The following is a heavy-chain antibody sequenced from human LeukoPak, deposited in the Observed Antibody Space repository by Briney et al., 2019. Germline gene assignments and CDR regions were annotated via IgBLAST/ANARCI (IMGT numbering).Heavy chain of an antibody. J-gene: IGHJ4*02. Sequence: PSETLSLTCIVSGASVKSDAYYWSWIRQPPGKGLEWIGYMFEGGRTNYNPSLQGRVTISVDTSKNQFSLSVSSVTAADTAVYYCGCLNTDYYDSSGYYNHFWGQGTLVTVSS. CDR1: GASVKSDAYY. D-gene: IGHD3-22*01. CDR3: GCLNTDYYDSSGYYNHF. V-gene: IGHV4-61*08. CDR2: MFEGGRT.